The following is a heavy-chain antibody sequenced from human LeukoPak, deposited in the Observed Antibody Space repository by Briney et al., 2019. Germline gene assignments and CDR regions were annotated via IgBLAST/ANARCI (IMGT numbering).Heavy chain of an antibody. Sequence: SETLSLTCTVSGGSISSSSYYWVWIRQPPGKGLEWVVSIYYSGSTYYNPSLKSRVTISVDTSKNQFSLKLSSVTAADTAVYYCARRSVGYDAFDIWGQGTMVTVSS. CDR3: ARRSVGYDAFDI. V-gene: IGHV4-39*07. D-gene: IGHD5-12*01. CDR1: GGSISSSSYY. CDR2: IYYSGST. J-gene: IGHJ3*02.